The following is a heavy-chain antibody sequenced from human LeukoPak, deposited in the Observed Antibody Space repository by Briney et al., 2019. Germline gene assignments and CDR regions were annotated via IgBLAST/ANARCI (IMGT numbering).Heavy chain of an antibody. Sequence: ASVTVSCTASGYTFTSYDINWVRQATGQGLEWMGWMNPNSGNTGYAQKFQGRVTMTRNTSISTAYMELSSLRSEDTAVYYCARWFYYGSGEDYGMDVWGQGTTVTVSS. J-gene: IGHJ6*02. CDR2: MNPNSGNT. V-gene: IGHV1-8*01. D-gene: IGHD3-10*01. CDR1: GYTFTSYD. CDR3: ARWFYYGSGEDYGMDV.